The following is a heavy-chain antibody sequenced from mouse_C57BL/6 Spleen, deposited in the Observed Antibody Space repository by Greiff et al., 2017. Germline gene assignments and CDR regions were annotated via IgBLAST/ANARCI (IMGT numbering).Heavy chain of an antibody. D-gene: IGHD1-1*01. CDR3: ARGNYYGGSHDY. J-gene: IGHJ2*01. V-gene: IGHV1-69*01. CDR1: GYTFTSYW. CDR2: IDPSDSYT. Sequence: QVQLQQPGAELVMPGASVKLSCKASGYTFTSYWMHWVKQRPGQGLEWIGEIDPSDSYTNYNQKFKGKSTLTVDKSSSTAYMQLSSLTSEDSAVYYGARGNYYGGSHDYWGQGTTLTVSS.